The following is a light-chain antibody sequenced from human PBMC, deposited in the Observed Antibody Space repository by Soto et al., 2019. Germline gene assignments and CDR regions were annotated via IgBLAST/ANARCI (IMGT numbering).Light chain of an antibody. V-gene: IGKV1-5*01. J-gene: IGKJ1*01. CDR3: QQYNSYGT. CDR2: DAS. CDR1: QSISSW. Sequence: DIQMTQSPSTLPASVGDRVTITCRASQSISSWLAWYQQKPGKAPKLLIYDASSLESGVPSRFSGSGSGTEFTLTISSLQPDDFATYYCQQYNSYGTFGQGTKVDIK.